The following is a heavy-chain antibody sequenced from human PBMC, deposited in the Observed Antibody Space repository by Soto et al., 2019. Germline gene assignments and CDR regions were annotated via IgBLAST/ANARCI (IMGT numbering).Heavy chain of an antibody. CDR3: ARDHFWSGYLHYYYYMDV. D-gene: IGHD3-3*02. CDR2: INAGNGNT. CDR1: GYTFTSYA. Sequence: SVKVSCKASGYTFTSYAMHWVRQAPGQRLEWMGWINAGNGNTKYSQKFQGRVTITRDTSASTAYMELSSLRSEDTAVYYCARDHFWSGYLHYYYYMDVWGKGTTVTVSS. J-gene: IGHJ6*03. V-gene: IGHV1-3*01.